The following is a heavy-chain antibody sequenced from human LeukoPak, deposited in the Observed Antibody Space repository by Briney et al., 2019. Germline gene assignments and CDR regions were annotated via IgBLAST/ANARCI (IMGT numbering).Heavy chain of an antibody. CDR1: GGSFSGYY. CDR2: INHSGST. Sequence: PSETLSLTCAVYGGSFSGYYWSWIRQPPGKGLEWIGEINHSGSTNYNPSLKSRVTISVDTSKNQFSLKLSSVTAADTAVYYCASSLGRLLCDYWGQGTLVTVSS. CDR3: ASSLGRLLCDY. D-gene: IGHD2-21*02. J-gene: IGHJ4*02. V-gene: IGHV4-34*01.